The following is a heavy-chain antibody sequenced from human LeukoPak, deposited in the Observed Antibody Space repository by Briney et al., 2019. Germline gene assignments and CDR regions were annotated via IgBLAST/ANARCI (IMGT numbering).Heavy chain of an antibody. D-gene: IGHD5-12*01. Sequence: SETLSLTCSVSGGSVSNDYWSWIRQTPEKGLEWIAYIQYRGSTCNPSLRSRVTISLDTSKNQFSLELASVTAADTAVYYCARGGSQFDYWGQGALVTVSS. J-gene: IGHJ4*02. CDR2: IQYRGST. V-gene: IGHV4-59*02. CDR3: ARGGSQFDY. CDR1: GGSVSNDY.